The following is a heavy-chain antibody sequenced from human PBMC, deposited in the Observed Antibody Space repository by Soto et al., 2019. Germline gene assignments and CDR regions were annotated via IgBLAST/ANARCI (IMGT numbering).Heavy chain of an antibody. CDR3: ARGSRTPWYYYDSSGYYPTQDY. D-gene: IGHD3-22*01. J-gene: IGHJ4*02. V-gene: IGHV1-18*04. Sequence: ASVKVSCRASGYTFTSYGISWVRQAPGQGLEWMGWISAYNGNTNYAQKLQGRVTMTTDTSTSTAYMELRSLRSDDTAVYYCARGSRTPWYYYDSSGYYPTQDYWGQGTLVTVSS. CDR2: ISAYNGNT. CDR1: GYTFTSYG.